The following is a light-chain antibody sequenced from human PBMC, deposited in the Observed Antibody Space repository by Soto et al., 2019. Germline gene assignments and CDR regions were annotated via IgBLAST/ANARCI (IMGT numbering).Light chain of an antibody. Sequence: QSALTQPASVSGSPGQSISISCTGTNNDIGRFDFVSWYQQYPGKSPKLILYEVRARPSGISSRFSGSKSANTASLTISGLQAEDEADYYCSSYTNINTRACVFGTGTKLTVL. CDR2: EVR. J-gene: IGLJ1*01. CDR1: NNDIGRFDF. CDR3: SSYTNINTRACV. V-gene: IGLV2-14*01.